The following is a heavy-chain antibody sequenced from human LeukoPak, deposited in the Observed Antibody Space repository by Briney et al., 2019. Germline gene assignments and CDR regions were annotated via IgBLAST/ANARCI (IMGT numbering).Heavy chain of an antibody. J-gene: IGHJ4*02. V-gene: IGHV3-7*01. CDR3: ARGYYDSGGHGHYYFDY. Sequence: GGSLRLSCAVSGFTFSSYWMSWVRQAPGKGLEWVANIKQDGSDKYYVDSVKGRFTISRDNGKNSLSLQMNSLRAEDTAVYYCARGYYDSGGHGHYYFDYWGQGTLVTVPS. D-gene: IGHD3-22*01. CDR2: IKQDGSDK. CDR1: GFTFSSYW.